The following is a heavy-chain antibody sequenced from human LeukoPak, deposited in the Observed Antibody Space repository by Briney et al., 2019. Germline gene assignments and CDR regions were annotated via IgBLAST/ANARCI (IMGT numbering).Heavy chain of an antibody. D-gene: IGHD3-22*01. CDR3: AKTPLIYDSSGYYDY. CDR1: GFTFSSYT. V-gene: IGHV3-23*01. CDR2: ISGSGGST. Sequence: GGSLRLSCAASGFTFSSYTMSWVRQAPGKGLGWVSAISGSGGSTYYADSVKGRFTISRDNSKNTLYLQMNSLRAEDTAVYYCAKTPLIYDSSGYYDYWGQGTLVPVSS. J-gene: IGHJ4*02.